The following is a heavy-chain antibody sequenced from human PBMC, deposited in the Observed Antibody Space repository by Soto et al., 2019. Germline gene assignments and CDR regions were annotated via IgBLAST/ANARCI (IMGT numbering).Heavy chain of an antibody. J-gene: IGHJ4*02. D-gene: IGHD3-10*01. CDR1: GVAIDSHY. V-gene: IGHV4-59*11. CDR2: VFYSGNT. CDR3: ARSFMVPVYYFDS. Sequence: PSETLSLTCTVSGVAIDSHYWSWIRQPPGKGLEWSGQVFYSGNTNYNPSLKSRVTISINTPTKQFFLKLTSVTAADTAVYYCARSFMVPVYYFDSGGQGTLVTVSS.